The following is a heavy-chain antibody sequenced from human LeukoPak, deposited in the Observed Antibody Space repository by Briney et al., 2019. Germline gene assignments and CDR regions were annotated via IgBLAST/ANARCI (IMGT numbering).Heavy chain of an antibody. J-gene: IGHJ6*02. CDR2: IKSKTDGGTT. Sequence: GGSLRPSCAASGFTFRNAWMSGVGQAPGKGRSWVGRIKSKTDGGTTDYAAPVKGRFTISRDDSKNTLYLQMNSLKTEDTAVYYCTTDPLPNYYGMDVWGQGTTVTVSS. CDR1: GFTFRNAW. V-gene: IGHV3-15*01. CDR3: TTDPLPNYYGMDV.